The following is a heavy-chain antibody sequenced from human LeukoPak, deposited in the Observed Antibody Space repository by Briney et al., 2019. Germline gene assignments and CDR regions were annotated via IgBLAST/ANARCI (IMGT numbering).Heavy chain of an antibody. J-gene: IGHJ3*02. CDR1: GYTFTSYG. D-gene: IGHD1-26*01. CDR3: ARGTRGSYTTAFDI. CDR2: ISAYNGNT. Sequence: ASVKVSCKASGYTFTSYGIGWVRQAPGQGLEWMGWISAYNGNTNYAQKLQGRVTMTTDTSTSTAYMELRSLRSDDTAVYYCARGTRGSYTTAFDIWGQGTMVTVSS. V-gene: IGHV1-18*01.